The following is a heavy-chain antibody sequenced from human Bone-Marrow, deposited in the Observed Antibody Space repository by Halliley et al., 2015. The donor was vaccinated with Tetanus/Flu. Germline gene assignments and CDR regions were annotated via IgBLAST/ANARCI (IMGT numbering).Heavy chain of an antibody. Sequence: WVAAIFSGGVTSYADCVEGRFTISRDNSKNTLFLQKNSLRAEDTAVYYCARDWADGDSGYRYWGQGSLVTVSS. CDR2: IFSGGVT. V-gene: IGHV3-53*01. J-gene: IGHJ4*02. CDR3: ARDWADGDSGYRY. D-gene: IGHD3-22*01.